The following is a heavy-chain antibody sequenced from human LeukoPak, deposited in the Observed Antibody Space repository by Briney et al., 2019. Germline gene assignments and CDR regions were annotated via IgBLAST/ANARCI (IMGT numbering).Heavy chain of an antibody. CDR1: GYMFTRYA. V-gene: IGHV7-4-1*02. CDR2: INTNGNP. CDR3: ARESYYYDSSGYLDY. D-gene: IGHD3-22*01. J-gene: IGHJ4*02. Sequence: GASVKVSCKASGYMFTRYAMNWVRQAPGQGLEWMGWINTNGNPTYAQGFTGRFVFSLDTSVSTAYLQISSLKAEDTAVYYCARESYYYDSSGYLDYWGQGTLVTVSS.